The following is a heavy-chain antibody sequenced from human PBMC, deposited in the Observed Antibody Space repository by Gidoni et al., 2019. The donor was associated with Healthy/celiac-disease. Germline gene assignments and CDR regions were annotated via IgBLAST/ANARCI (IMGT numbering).Heavy chain of an antibody. V-gene: IGHV3-7*01. CDR1: GFTFSSYW. D-gene: IGHD3-10*01. CDR2: IKHNGSEK. Sequence: EVQLVESGGGLVQPGGSLRLSCAASGFTFSSYWMSWVGQAPGKGLEWVANIKHNGSEKYYVDSVKVRFTISRDNAKKALYLQMNSLRAEDTTVYYCAAFGCGDLIYFQHWGQGTLITVSS. J-gene: IGHJ1*01. CDR3: AAFGCGDLIYFQH.